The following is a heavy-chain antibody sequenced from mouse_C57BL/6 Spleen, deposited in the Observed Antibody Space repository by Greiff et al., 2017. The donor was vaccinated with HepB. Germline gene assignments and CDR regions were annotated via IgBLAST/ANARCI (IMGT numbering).Heavy chain of an antibody. J-gene: IGHJ4*01. Sequence: VKLVESGPGLVQPSQSLSITCTVSGFSLTSYGVHWVRQSPGKGLEWLGVIWSGGSTDYNAAFISRLSISKDNSKSQVFFKMNSLQADDTAIYYCARGRDLIYAMDYWGQGTSVTVSS. CDR2: IWSGGST. V-gene: IGHV2-2*01. CDR3: ARGRDLIYAMDY. CDR1: GFSLTSYG.